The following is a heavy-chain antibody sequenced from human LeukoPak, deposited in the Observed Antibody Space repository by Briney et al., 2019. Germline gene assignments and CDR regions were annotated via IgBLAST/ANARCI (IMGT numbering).Heavy chain of an antibody. V-gene: IGHV3-48*01. Sequence: GGSLRLSCAASGFTFSSYSMNWVRQAPGKGLEWVSYISSSSSTIYYADSVKGRFTISRDNAKNSLYLQMNSLRAEDTAVYYCARAPGYGAAYYFDYWGQGTLVTVSS. CDR3: ARAPGYGAAYYFDY. CDR1: GFTFSSYS. D-gene: IGHD1-1*01. CDR2: ISSSSSTI. J-gene: IGHJ4*02.